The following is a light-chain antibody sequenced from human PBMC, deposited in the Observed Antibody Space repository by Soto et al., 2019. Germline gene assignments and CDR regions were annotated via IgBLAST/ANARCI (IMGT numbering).Light chain of an antibody. CDR2: AAS. V-gene: IGKV1-39*01. CDR3: QQYNNWPSWT. J-gene: IGKJ1*01. CDR1: QSISNH. Sequence: DIQMTQSPSSLSASVEDRVIITCRASQSISNHLNWYQQKPGKAPKLLIYAASTLQSGVPSRFSGSGSGTDFTLTISSLQSEDFAVYYCQQYNNWPSWTFGQGTKVDIK.